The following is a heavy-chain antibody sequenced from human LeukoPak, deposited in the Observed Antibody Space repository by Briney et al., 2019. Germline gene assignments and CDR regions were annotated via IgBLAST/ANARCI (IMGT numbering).Heavy chain of an antibody. V-gene: IGHV4-34*01. CDR1: GGSFSGYY. CDR3: ARDGRTAMVPDY. CDR2: INHSGST. D-gene: IGHD5-18*01. Sequence: PSETLSLTCAVYGGSFSGYYWNWIRQPPGKGLEWIGEINHSGSTNYNPSLKSRVTISVDTSKNQFSLKLSSVTAADTAVYYCARDGRTAMVPDYWGQGTLVTVSS. J-gene: IGHJ4*02.